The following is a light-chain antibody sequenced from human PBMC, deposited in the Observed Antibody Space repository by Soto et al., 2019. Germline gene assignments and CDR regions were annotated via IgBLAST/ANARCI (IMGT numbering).Light chain of an antibody. Sequence: EIVMTQSPATLSVSPGERVTLSCRASQSVGSNLAWYQQKPGLAPRVLIYDASTRATVIPARFSGSGSGTEFTPTISSLQSEDFAVYYCQQYDNWPLTFGGGTKVDIK. CDR1: QSVGSN. V-gene: IGKV3-15*01. CDR2: DAS. J-gene: IGKJ4*01. CDR3: QQYDNWPLT.